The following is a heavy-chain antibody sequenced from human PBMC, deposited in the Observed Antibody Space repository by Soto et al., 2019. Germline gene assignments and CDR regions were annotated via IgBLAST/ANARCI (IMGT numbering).Heavy chain of an antibody. Sequence: GSVKVSCKASGDTFTSYGISWVRQAPGQGLEWMGWISPYNGDTKFAQKVQGRVTLTTDTSTSTTYMEVRSLRSDDTAVYYCARDRITIFDRDDMDVWGQGTTVTVSS. CDR3: ARDRITIFDRDDMDV. D-gene: IGHD3-3*01. CDR1: GDTFTSYG. J-gene: IGHJ6*02. V-gene: IGHV1-18*01. CDR2: ISPYNGDT.